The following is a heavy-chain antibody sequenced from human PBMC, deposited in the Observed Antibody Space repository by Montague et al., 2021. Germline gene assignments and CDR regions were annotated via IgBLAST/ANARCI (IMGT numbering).Heavy chain of an antibody. Sequence: SLRLSCAASGFSFSSYWMHWVRQAPGKGLLWVSRITLDGISTTFADSVKGRFTTSRDNVKNSLYLQMDSLGAEDTAVYYCAREGYYCSGRTCRYFDYWGLGTQVTVSS. J-gene: IGHJ4*02. D-gene: IGHD2-15*01. CDR3: AREGYYCSGRTCRYFDY. CDR1: GFSFSSYW. V-gene: IGHV3-74*01. CDR2: ITLDGIST.